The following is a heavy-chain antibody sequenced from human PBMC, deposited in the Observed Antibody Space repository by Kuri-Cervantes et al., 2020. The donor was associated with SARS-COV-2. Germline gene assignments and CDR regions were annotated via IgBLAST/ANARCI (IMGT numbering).Heavy chain of an antibody. CDR1: GGSISDVGYS. V-gene: IGHV4-30-2*01. Sequence: LRLSCAVSGGSISDVGYSWTWIRRPPGKGLEWIGYFDQSGYTYYIPSLKGRATISVDRSTNSFSLKLSSVTAADTAVYYCARGLKEAKHIVVVTAIRETRRFDYWGQGTLVTVSS. D-gene: IGHD2-21*02. CDR3: ARGLKEAKHIVVVTAIRETRRFDY. J-gene: IGHJ4*02. CDR2: FDQSGYT.